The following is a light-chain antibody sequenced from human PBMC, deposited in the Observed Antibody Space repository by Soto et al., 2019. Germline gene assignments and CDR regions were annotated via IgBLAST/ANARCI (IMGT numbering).Light chain of an antibody. CDR2: LGS. CDR1: QSLLHSNGYNY. J-gene: IGKJ2*01. CDR3: MRALQTHYT. Sequence: DIVMTQSPLSLPVTPGEPASISCRSSQSLLHSNGYNYLDWYLQKPGQSPQLLIYLGSNRASGVPVRFSGSGSGREFTLKISRVEAEEVGVYYCMRALQTHYTLGPGPKLEIK. V-gene: IGKV2-28*01.